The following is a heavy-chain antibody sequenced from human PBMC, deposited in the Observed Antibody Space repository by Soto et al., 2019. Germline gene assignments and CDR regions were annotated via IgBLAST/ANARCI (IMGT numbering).Heavy chain of an antibody. V-gene: IGHV4-39*01. Sequence: QLQLQESGPGLVKPSETLSLTCTVSGGSISSSSYYWGWIRQPPGKGLEWIGSIYYSGSTYYNPSLKSRVTISVDTSKNQFSLKLSSVTAADTAAYYCATVLRFLEWLDYWGQGTLVTVSS. J-gene: IGHJ4*02. CDR3: ATVLRFLEWLDY. CDR1: GGSISSSSYY. D-gene: IGHD3-3*01. CDR2: IYYSGST.